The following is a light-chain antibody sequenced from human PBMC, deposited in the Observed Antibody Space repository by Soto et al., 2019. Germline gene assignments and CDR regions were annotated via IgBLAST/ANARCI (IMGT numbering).Light chain of an antibody. CDR2: HVS. CDR1: SSDVGGYNY. CDR3: YSYTTSSTYV. J-gene: IGLJ1*01. Sequence: QSVLTQPASVSGSPGPSITISCTGTSSDVGGYNYVSWYQQHPAKVPKLMIYHVSNRPSGVSDRFSGSKSGNTASLTISGLQAEDEGDYYCYSYTTSSTYVFGTGTKV. V-gene: IGLV2-14*01.